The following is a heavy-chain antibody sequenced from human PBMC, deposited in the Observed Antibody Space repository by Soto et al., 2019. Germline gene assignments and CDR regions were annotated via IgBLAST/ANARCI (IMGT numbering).Heavy chain of an antibody. J-gene: IGHJ4*02. Sequence: PSETLSLTCAVHGGSFSVYYWDWIRQPPGKGLEWIGEVNHGGTSNYNPSLKSRAIISVDTSKNQFSLKLTSVTAADTAVYYCARSHIVPRLFMYPYDYWGQGTLVTVSS. D-gene: IGHD5-12*01. CDR3: ARSHIVPRLFMYPYDY. V-gene: IGHV4-34*01. CDR2: VNHGGTS. CDR1: GGSFSVYY.